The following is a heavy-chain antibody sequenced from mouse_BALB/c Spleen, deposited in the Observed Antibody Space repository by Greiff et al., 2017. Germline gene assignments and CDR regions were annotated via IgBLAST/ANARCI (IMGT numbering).Heavy chain of an antibody. CDR3: ARPSYGNYYYFDY. CDR2: ISSGGSYT. Sequence: EVHLVESGGGLVKPGGSLKLSCAASGFTFSSYSMSWVRQTPEKRLEWVATISSGGSYTYYPDSVKGRFTISRDNAKNTLYLQMSSLRSEDTAMYYCARPSYGNYYYFDYWGQGTTLTVSS. D-gene: IGHD2-10*02. V-gene: IGHV5-9-3*01. J-gene: IGHJ2*01. CDR1: GFTFSSYS.